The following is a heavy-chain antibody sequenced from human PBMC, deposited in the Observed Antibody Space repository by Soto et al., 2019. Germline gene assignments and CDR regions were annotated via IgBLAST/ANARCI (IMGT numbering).Heavy chain of an antibody. V-gene: IGHV1-3*01. CDR3: ARVYAGVAGTDY. J-gene: IGHJ4*02. Sequence: QVQLVQSGAEVKKPGASVKVSCKASGYTFTSYAMHWVRQAPGQRLEWMGWINAGNGNTKYSQKFQGRVTITRDTSASTVYMELRSLRSDDTAVYYCARVYAGVAGTDYWGQGTLVSVSS. CDR2: INAGNGNT. CDR1: GYTFTSYA. D-gene: IGHD6-19*01.